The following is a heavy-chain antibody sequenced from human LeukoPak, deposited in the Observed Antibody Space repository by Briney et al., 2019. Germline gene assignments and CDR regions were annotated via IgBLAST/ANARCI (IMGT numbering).Heavy chain of an antibody. Sequence: AAVTVSCTVSGYTLTELSMHWVRQARGPGVGRRGGCDSEDGQTIYAQKFQGRVTMTEDTSTDTACMELSTLRSEDTAVYYCATHTPGNLGIPSLAHGMDVWGKGTTVTVSS. CDR2: CDSEDGQT. CDR1: GYTLTELS. CDR3: ATHTPGNLGIPSLAHGMDV. V-gene: IGHV1-24*01. J-gene: IGHJ6*04. D-gene: IGHD7-27*01.